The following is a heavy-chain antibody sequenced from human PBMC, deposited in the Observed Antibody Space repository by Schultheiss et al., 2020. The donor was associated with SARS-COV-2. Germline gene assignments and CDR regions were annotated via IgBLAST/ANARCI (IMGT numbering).Heavy chain of an antibody. CDR3: ARGEGIAVVAATWYY. V-gene: IGHV3-23*01. J-gene: IGHJ4*02. CDR1: GFTFSSYA. Sequence: GESLKISCAASGFTFSSYAMSWVRQAPGKGLEWVSAISGSGGSTYYADSVKGRFTISRDNSKNTLYLQMNSLRAEDTAVYYCARGEGIAVVAATWYYWGQGTLVTVSS. D-gene: IGHD2-15*01. CDR2: ISGSGGST.